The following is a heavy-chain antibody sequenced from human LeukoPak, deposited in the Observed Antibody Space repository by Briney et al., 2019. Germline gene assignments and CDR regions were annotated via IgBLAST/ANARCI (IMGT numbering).Heavy chain of an antibody. Sequence: GGSLRLSCAASGFTFSNYGMHWVRQAPGKGLEWVAAVSYDGTYKYYADSMKGRFTVSRDNSKNTLYLQVNTLRAEDTAVYYCAKDGTSFISYYYDSSGFYGCWGQGTLVTVSS. J-gene: IGHJ4*02. CDR2: VSYDGTYK. CDR3: AKDGTSFISYYYDSSGFYGC. V-gene: IGHV3-30*18. D-gene: IGHD3-22*01. CDR1: GFTFSNYG.